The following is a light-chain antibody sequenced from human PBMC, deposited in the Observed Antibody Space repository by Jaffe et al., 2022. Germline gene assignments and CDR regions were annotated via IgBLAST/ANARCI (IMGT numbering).Light chain of an antibody. CDR1: SSDIGGYNH. V-gene: IGLV2-14*01. CDR2: EVT. CDR3: TSYTSSSTFV. Sequence: QSALTQPASVSGSPGQSITISCTGSSSDIGGYNHVSWYQQHPGKAPKLMIYEVTNRPSGVSNRFSGSKSGNTASLTISGLQAEDESDYYCTSYTSSSTFVFGPGTKVTVL. J-gene: IGLJ1*01.